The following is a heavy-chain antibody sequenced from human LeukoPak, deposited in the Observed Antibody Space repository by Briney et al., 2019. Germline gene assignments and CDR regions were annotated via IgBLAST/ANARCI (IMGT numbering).Heavy chain of an antibody. V-gene: IGHV4-59*01. J-gene: IGHJ4*02. Sequence: SETLSLTCAVSGGSISGSYWSWIRQPPGKGLEWIGYIYSSGTIGYNPSLKSRVTISVDTSKNHFSLNLSSMTAADTAVYYCAREDGYWGQGTLVTVSS. D-gene: IGHD5-24*01. CDR2: IYSSGTI. CDR3: AREDGY. CDR1: GGSISGSY.